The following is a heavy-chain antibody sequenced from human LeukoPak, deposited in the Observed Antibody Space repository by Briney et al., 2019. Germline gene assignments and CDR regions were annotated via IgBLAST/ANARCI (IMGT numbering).Heavy chain of an antibody. V-gene: IGHV3-48*03. CDR1: GFTFSSYE. Sequence: PGGSLRLSCAASGFTFSSYEMNWVRQAPGKGLEWVSYISSSGSTIYYADSVKGRFTISRDNAKNSLYLQMNSLRAEDTAVYYCARGGYSGYDFLRYYYYYMDVWGKGTTVTISS. CDR3: ARGGYSGYDFLRYYYYYMDV. J-gene: IGHJ6*03. D-gene: IGHD5-12*01. CDR2: ISSSGSTI.